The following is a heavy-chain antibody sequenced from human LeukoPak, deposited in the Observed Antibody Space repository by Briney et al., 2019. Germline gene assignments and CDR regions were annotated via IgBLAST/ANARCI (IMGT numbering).Heavy chain of an antibody. Sequence: GASVKVSCKASGYTFTSYYMHWVRQAPGQGLEWMGIINPSGGSTSYAQKFQGRVTMTRDTSTSTVYMELSSLRSEDTAVYYCARGLRYYYGSGSYSLHWDYWGQGTLVTVSS. V-gene: IGHV1-46*01. J-gene: IGHJ4*02. CDR2: INPSGGST. CDR1: GYTFTSYY. D-gene: IGHD3-10*01. CDR3: ARGLRYYYGSGSYSLHWDY.